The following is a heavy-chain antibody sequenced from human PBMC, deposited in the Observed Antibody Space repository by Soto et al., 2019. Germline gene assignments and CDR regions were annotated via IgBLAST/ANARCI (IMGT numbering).Heavy chain of an antibody. D-gene: IGHD5-18*01. V-gene: IGHV3-9*01. CDR3: VKDFRRYTNGLDV. CDR2: ISWNSTST. CDR1: GFTYEDFA. J-gene: IGHJ6*02. Sequence: EVQLVESGGGLVEPGKSLRLSCVVSGFTYEDFAMHWVRQAPGKGLELVSGISWNSTSTGYADSVTGRFTISRDKAKNSVSLQMSNLTGEDTSMYYCVKDFRRYTNGLDVWGPGTSVTVSS.